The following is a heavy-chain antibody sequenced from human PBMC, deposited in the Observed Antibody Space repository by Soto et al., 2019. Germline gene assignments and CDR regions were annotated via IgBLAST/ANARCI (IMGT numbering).Heavy chain of an antibody. CDR3: AILDYDFQHASDY. V-gene: IGHV1-8*01. CDR2: MNPNSGNT. D-gene: IGHD3-3*01. Sequence: ASVKVSCKASGYTFTSYDINWVRQATGQGLEWMGWMNPNSGNTGYAQKFQGRVTMTRNTSISTAYMELCSLRSEDTAVYYCAILDYDFQHASDYWGQGTLVTVSS. J-gene: IGHJ4*02. CDR1: GYTFTSYD.